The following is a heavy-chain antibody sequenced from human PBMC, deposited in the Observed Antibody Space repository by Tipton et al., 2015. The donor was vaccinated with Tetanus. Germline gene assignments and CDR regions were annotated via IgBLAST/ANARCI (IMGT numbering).Heavy chain of an antibody. CDR2: ISSSTTYI. J-gene: IGHJ4*02. V-gene: IGHV3-21*01. Sequence: SLRLSCAASGFTFSKHTMNWVRQAPGKGLEWVSSISSSTTYIYYADSVKGRFTITRDNAKNSLCLQMNSLKVEDTAVYYCAREDGGPTLDYFDSWGQGALVIVSS. CDR1: GFTFSKHT. D-gene: IGHD3-16*01. CDR3: AREDGGPTLDYFDS.